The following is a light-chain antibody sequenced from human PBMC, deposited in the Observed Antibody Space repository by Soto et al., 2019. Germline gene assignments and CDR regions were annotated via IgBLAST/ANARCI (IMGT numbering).Light chain of an antibody. Sequence: EIVLTQSPATLSLSPGERATLSCRASQSVSSSLAWYQQKPGQAPRLLIYAASHRATGIPTRFSGSGSGTDFTLTINRLEPEDFAVYYCQLYGISPHFGQGTRLEIK. CDR1: QSVSSS. CDR2: AAS. CDR3: QLYGISPH. V-gene: IGKV3-11*01. J-gene: IGKJ5*01.